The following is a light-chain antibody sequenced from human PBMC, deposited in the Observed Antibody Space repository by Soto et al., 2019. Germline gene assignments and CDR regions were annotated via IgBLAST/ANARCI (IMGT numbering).Light chain of an antibody. CDR1: QSISTY. CDR2: AAS. Sequence: MTQSPATLSLSPGQRATLSCRASQSISTYLHWYQQKPGKAPNLLIYAASTLQSGVPSRFSGSGSGTDFTLTISSLQPEDFATYFCQHGYSTPLTFGGGTKVDIK. J-gene: IGKJ4*01. V-gene: IGKV1-39*01. CDR3: QHGYSTPLT.